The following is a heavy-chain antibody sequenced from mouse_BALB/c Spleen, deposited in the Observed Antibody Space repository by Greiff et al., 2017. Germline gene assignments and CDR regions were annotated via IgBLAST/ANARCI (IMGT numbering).Heavy chain of an antibody. V-gene: IGHV14-3*02. J-gene: IGHJ3*01. CDR2: IDPANGNT. Sequence: EVQLQQPGAELVKPGASVKLSCTASGFNIKDTYMHWVKQRPEQGLEWIGRIDPANGNTKYDPKFQGKATITADTSSNTAYLQLSSLTSEDTAVYYSAAPSYYGSSWFAYWGQGTLVTVSA. CDR3: AAPSYYGSSWFAY. D-gene: IGHD1-1*01. CDR1: GFNIKDTY.